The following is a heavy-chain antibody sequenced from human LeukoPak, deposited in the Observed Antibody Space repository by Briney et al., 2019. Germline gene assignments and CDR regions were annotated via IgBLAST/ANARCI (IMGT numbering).Heavy chain of an antibody. CDR2: INHSGST. V-gene: IGHV4-34*01. J-gene: IGHJ4*02. D-gene: IGHD3-3*01. CDR3: ARRALGGFHDY. CDR1: GGSFSGYY. Sequence: SETLSLTCAVYGGSFSGYYWSWIRQPPGKGLEWIGEINHSGSTNYNPSLKSRVTMSVDTSKNQFSLKLSSVTAADTAVYYCARRALGGFHDYWGQGTLVTVSS.